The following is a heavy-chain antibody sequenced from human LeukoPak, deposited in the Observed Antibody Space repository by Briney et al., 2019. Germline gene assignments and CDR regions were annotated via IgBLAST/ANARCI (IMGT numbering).Heavy chain of an antibody. CDR1: GGSISSYY. Sequence: SESLSLTCTVSGGSISSYYWSWIRQPAGKGLEWIGRIYTSGSTNYNPSLKSRVTMSVDTSKNQFSLKLSSVTAADTAVYYCARTPYSGSKRDGFFDYWGQGTLVTVSS. J-gene: IGHJ4*02. CDR3: ARTPYSGSKRDGFFDY. D-gene: IGHD1-26*01. V-gene: IGHV4-4*07. CDR2: IYTSGST.